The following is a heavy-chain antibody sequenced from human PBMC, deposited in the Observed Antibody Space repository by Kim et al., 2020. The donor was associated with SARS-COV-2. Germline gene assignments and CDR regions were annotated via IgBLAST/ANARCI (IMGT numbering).Heavy chain of an antibody. V-gene: IGHV3-23*01. CDR1: GFTFSDDA. CDR2: VSADSSTT. CDR3: AKAILHLNMALDY. J-gene: IGHJ4*02. D-gene: IGHD3-3*01. Sequence: GGSLRLSCAASGFTFSDDAMSWVRQAPGKWLEWVSSVSADSSTTHYADSVKGRFTISRDNSKNMLYLQMNSLRAEDTALYYCAKAILHLNMALDYWGQGTPVTASS.